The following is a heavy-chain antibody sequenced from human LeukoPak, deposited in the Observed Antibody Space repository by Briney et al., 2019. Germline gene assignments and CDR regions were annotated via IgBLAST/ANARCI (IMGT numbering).Heavy chain of an antibody. CDR1: GDSISSTSSY. J-gene: IGHJ6*03. D-gene: IGHD1-26*01. Sequence: PSETLSLTCTVSGDSISSTSSYWGWIRQPPGKGLEWIGSIYHSGSTYYSPSLKSRVTISVDTSRNQFSLKLSSVTAADTAVYYCARVAPPPGSGSYYYYMDVWGKGTTVTVSS. V-gene: IGHV4-39*07. CDR3: ARVAPPPGSGSYYYYMDV. CDR2: IYHSGST.